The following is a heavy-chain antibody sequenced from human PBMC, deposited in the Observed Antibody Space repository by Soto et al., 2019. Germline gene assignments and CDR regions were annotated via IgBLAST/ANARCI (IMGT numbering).Heavy chain of an antibody. CDR3: ARVTSGGTVTTRFYYYGMDV. CDR1: GGTFSSYA. CDR2: IIPIFGAA. J-gene: IGHJ6*02. V-gene: IGHV1-69*13. Sequence: SVKVSCKASGGTFSSYAISWVRQAPGQGLEWMGGIIPIFGAANYAQKFQGRVTITADESTSTAYMELSSLRSEDTAVYYCARVTSGGTVTTRFYYYGMDVWGQGTTVTVSS. D-gene: IGHD4-4*01.